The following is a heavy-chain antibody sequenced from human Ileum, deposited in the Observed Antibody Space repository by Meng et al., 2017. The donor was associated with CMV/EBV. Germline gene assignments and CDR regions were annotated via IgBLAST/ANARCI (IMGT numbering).Heavy chain of an antibody. CDR1: GGTFSTYA. J-gene: IGHJ5*02. CDR2: ILPVLNKI. D-gene: IGHD3-10*01. V-gene: IGHV1-69*10. CDR3: ANTPVGDLLAWFDP. Sequence: QVLLVQSGAEVKKPGSSVKVSCKVSGGTFSTYAISWVRQAPGQGLEWMGGILPVLNKINYAQKFQDRVTITADKSTRTVYLELTSLRSEDTAMYYCANTPVGDLLAWFDPWGQGTLVTVSS.